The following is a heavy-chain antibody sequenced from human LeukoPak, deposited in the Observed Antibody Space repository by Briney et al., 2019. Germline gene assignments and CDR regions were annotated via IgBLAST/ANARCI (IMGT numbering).Heavy chain of an antibody. CDR3: AREQNDYVWGSPYY. Sequence: GGSLRLSCAASGFTFDTYWMHWVRQAPGKGLVWVSRIHRDGNNINYADFVQGRFTVSRDNAKNPLYLQMNSLRAEDTAVYYCAREQNDYVWGSPYYWGQGILVTVSS. CDR1: GFTFDTYW. V-gene: IGHV3-74*01. CDR2: IHRDGNNI. J-gene: IGHJ4*02. D-gene: IGHD3-16*01.